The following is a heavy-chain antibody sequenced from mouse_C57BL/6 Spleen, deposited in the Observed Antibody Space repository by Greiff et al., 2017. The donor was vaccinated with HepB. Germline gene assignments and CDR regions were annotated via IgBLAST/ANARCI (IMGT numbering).Heavy chain of an antibody. CDR1: GFSLTSYG. J-gene: IGHJ2*01. CDR2: IWRGGST. D-gene: IGHD4-1*02. CDR3: AKNSQLGRGYFDY. V-gene: IGHV2-5*01. Sequence: QVQLQQSGPGLVQPSQSLSITCTVSGFSLTSYGVHWVRQSPGKGLEWLGVIWRGGSTDYNAAFMSRLSITKDNSKSQVFFKMNSLQADDTAIYYCAKNSQLGRGYFDYWGQGTTLTVSS.